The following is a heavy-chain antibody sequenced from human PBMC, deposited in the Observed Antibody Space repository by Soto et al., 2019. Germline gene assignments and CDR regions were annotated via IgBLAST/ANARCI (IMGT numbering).Heavy chain of an antibody. CDR1: GCSFTSYW. CDR2: IYPGDSDT. J-gene: IGHJ5*01. Sequence: GESLKISCKGSGCSFTSYWIGWVRQMPGKGLEWMGIIYPGDSDTRYSPSFQGQVTISADKSISTAYLQMNNLRVEDTAIYYCAKDHAREQFVRGENWFDSWGQGTLVTVS. V-gene: IGHV5-51*01. D-gene: IGHD6-6*01. CDR3: AKDHAREQFVRGENWFDS.